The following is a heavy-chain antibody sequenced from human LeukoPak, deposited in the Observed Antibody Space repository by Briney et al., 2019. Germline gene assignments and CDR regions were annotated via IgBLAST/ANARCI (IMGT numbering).Heavy chain of an antibody. J-gene: IGHJ3*02. V-gene: IGHV3-30*04. D-gene: IGHD5/OR15-5a*01. CDR3: ARESRTDAFDI. Sequence: GGSLRLSCAASGFTFSSSAMSWVRQAPGKGLEWVAVISYDGSNKYYADSVKGRFTISRDNSKNTLYLQMNSLRAEDTAVYYCARESRTDAFDIWGQGTMVTVSS. CDR2: ISYDGSNK. CDR1: GFTFSSSA.